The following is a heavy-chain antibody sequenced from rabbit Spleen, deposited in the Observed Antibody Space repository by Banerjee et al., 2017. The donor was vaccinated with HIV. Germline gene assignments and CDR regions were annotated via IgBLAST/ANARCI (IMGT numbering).Heavy chain of an antibody. Sequence: QSLVESGGGLVQPGASLTLTCTASGFSFSSRYYMCWVRQAPGKGLEWIACIDTNDGDTDYATWPKGRFTISKTSSTTVTLQMTSLTAADTAAYFCARNYVNAFDPWGPGTLVTVS. CDR3: ARNYVNAFDP. J-gene: IGHJ2*01. D-gene: IGHD1-1*01. V-gene: IGHV1S40*01. CDR2: IDTNDGDT. CDR1: GFSFSSRYY.